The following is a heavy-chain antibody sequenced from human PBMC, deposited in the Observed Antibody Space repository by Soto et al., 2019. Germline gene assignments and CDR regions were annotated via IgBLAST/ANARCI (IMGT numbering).Heavy chain of an antibody. V-gene: IGHV4-30-4*01. CDR3: ARVVYSSSKRFLARWFDP. D-gene: IGHD6-6*01. J-gene: IGHJ5*02. Sequence: TSETLSLTCTVSGGSISSGDYYWSWIRQPPGKGLEWIGYIYYSGSTYYNPSLKSRVTISVDTSKNQFSLKLSSVTAADTAVYYCARVVYSSSKRFLARWFDPWGQGTLVTVS. CDR2: IYYSGST. CDR1: GGSISSGDYY.